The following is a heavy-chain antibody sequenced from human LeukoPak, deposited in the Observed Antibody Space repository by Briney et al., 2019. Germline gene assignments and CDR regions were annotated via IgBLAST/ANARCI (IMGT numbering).Heavy chain of an antibody. CDR1: GGSFSGHY. CDR2: IDHSGNT. Sequence: KASETLSLTCAVSGGSFSGHYWSWIRQSPGEGLEWIGEIDHSGNTNYNPSLKGRLTISVDTSKSQFSLRLSSVTAADTAVYYCARSSYGYTFDIWGQGTMVTVSS. V-gene: IGHV4-34*01. CDR3: ARSSYGYTFDI. D-gene: IGHD6-13*01. J-gene: IGHJ3*02.